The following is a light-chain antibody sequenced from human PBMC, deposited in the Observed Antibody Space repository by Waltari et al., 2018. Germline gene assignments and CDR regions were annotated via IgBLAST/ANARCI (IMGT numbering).Light chain of an antibody. CDR3: QTWGAGIRV. Sequence: QLVLTQSPSASASLGASVKLTCTLSSGHSNYAIAWHQQQAEKGPRYLMKINRDGSHNKGDGIPDRFSGSTSGAERDLTISSRQSEDEADYYCQTWGAGIRVFGTGTKVTVL. CDR2: INRDGSH. CDR1: SGHSNYA. J-gene: IGLJ1*01. V-gene: IGLV4-69*01.